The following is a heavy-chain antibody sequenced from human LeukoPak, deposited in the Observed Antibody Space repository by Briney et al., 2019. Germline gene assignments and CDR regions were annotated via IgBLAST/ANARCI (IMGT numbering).Heavy chain of an antibody. Sequence: GGSLRLSCTASGLNFSGHAMHWVRQTPGKGLEWVAVISYNGVNKNYGDSVTGRFTISRDNSRNTVYGQMDSLRSEDTAVYYCARARTSWHGASIDYWGQGTLVTVSS. J-gene: IGHJ4*02. D-gene: IGHD1-14*01. CDR3: ARARTSWHGASIDY. CDR1: GLNFSGHA. CDR2: ISYNGVNK. V-gene: IGHV3-30*03.